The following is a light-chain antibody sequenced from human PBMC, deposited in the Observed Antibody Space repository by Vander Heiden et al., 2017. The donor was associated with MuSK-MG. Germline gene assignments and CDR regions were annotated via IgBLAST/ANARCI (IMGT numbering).Light chain of an antibody. V-gene: IGKV3-20*01. CDR2: GAS. CDR3: LQDGSSPLT. J-gene: IGKJ4*01. CDR1: QSVSSSY. Sequence: IALTQSPGTLSLSPGERATLSCRASQSVSSSYLAWYQQKPGQAPRLLIYGASSRATGIPDRFSGSGSGTDFTLTISRLEPEDFAVYYCLQDGSSPLTFGGGTKVEIK.